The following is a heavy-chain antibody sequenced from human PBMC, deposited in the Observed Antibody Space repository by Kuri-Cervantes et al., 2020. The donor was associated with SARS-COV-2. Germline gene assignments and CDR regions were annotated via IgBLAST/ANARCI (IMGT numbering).Heavy chain of an antibody. Sequence: SQTLSLTCVVYSGSCSCYYWTWIRQPPGKGLEWIGEINHSGSTNYNPSLKSRVTISVDTSKNQFSLKLNSVTAADTAVYYCARGRGSYWGQGTLVTVSS. J-gene: IGHJ4*02. CDR2: INHSGST. CDR3: ARGRGSY. D-gene: IGHD3-16*01. V-gene: IGHV4-34*01. CDR1: SGSCSCYY.